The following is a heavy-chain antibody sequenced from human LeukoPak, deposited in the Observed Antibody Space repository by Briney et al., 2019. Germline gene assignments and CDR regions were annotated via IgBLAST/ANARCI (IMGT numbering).Heavy chain of an antibody. Sequence: PSETLSLTCAVYGGSFSGYYWSWIRQPPGKGLEWIGEINHSGSTNYNPSLKSRVTMSVDTSKNQFSLKLSSVTAADTAVYYCARGLRPPRYYYDSSGYPFDYWGQGTLVTVSS. J-gene: IGHJ4*02. CDR3: ARGLRPPRYYYDSSGYPFDY. V-gene: IGHV4-34*01. CDR1: GGSFSGYY. CDR2: INHSGST. D-gene: IGHD3-22*01.